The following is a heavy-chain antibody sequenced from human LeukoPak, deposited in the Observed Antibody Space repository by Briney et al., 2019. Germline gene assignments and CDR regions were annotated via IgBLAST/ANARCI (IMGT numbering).Heavy chain of an antibody. Sequence: GGSLRLSCTGSGFTFSNYEMNWVRQAPGKGPEWIAYISSSGTGIYYADSVKGRFTISRDNANLYLQMSSLRAEDTSLYYCARSKKVGDDSPEYWGQGTLVTVSS. CDR1: GFTFSNYE. D-gene: IGHD3-10*01. V-gene: IGHV3-48*03. CDR3: ARSKKVGDDSPEY. CDR2: ISSSGTGI. J-gene: IGHJ4*02.